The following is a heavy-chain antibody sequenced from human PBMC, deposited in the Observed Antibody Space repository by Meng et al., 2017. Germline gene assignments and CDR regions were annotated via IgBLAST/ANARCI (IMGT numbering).Heavy chain of an antibody. D-gene: IGHD2-15*01. Sequence: QVQLQQWGAGLLKPSETLSLTCAVYGGSFGGYYWSWIRQPPGKALEWIGEINHSGSTNYNPSLKSRVTISVDTSKNQFSLKLSSVTAADTAVYYCACPAKLGYCSGGSCYSFENWGQGTLVTVSS. V-gene: IGHV4-34*01. CDR3: ACPAKLGYCSGGSCYSFEN. CDR2: INHSGST. J-gene: IGHJ4*02. CDR1: GGSFGGYY.